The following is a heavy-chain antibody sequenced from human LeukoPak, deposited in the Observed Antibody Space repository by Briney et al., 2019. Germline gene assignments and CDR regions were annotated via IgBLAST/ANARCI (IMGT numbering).Heavy chain of an antibody. CDR2: IYYSGST. D-gene: IGHD1-26*01. J-gene: IGHJ4*02. Sequence: SGTLSLTCAVSGDSISNNNWWSWVRQPPGKGLEWIGYIYYSGSTNYNPSLKSRVTISVDTSKNQFSLKLSSVTAADTAVYYCARGIVGATSDYWGQGTLVTVSS. V-gene: IGHV4-4*02. CDR3: ARGIVGATSDY. CDR1: GDSISNNNW.